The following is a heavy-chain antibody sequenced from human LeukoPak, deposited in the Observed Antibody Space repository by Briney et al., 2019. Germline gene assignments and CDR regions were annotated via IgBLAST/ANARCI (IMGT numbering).Heavy chain of an antibody. J-gene: IGHJ6*03. CDR2: FDPEGGKT. Sequence: ASVKVSCKVSGYTLTELSMHWVRQAPGKGLEWMGGFDPEGGKTIYAQKFQGRVTMPEDTSTETTYMELSSLTSEDTAVYYCAIASAYSSGYYNYYYYFMDVWGQGTTVTVSS. CDR3: AIASAYSSGYYNYYYYFMDV. D-gene: IGHD6-19*01. V-gene: IGHV1-24*01. CDR1: GYTLTELS.